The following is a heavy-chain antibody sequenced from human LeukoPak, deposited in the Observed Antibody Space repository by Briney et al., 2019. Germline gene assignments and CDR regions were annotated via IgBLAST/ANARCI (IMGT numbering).Heavy chain of an antibody. V-gene: IGHV4-30-2*03. CDR3: ARRSTIFGGWFDP. CDR1: GGSISSGGYF. J-gene: IGHJ5*02. CDR2: IYYSGST. Sequence: SQTLSLTCTVSGGSISSGGYFWSWIRQPPGKGLEWIGSIYYSGSTYYNPSLKSRVTISVDTSKNQFSLKLSSVTAADTAVYYCARRSTIFGGWFDPWGQGTLVTVSS. D-gene: IGHD3-3*01.